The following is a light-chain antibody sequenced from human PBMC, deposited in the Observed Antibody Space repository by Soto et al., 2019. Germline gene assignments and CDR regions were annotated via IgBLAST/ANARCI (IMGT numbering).Light chain of an antibody. CDR3: QQYHIYSGT. CDR2: DAS. Sequence: GDRVTIACRASQSITGWLAWYQQKPGKAPKLLVFDASTLASWVPSRFSGSGSGTEFTLTINSLQPDDFATYYCQQYHIYSGTFGQGTKVDIK. V-gene: IGKV1-5*01. J-gene: IGKJ1*01. CDR1: QSITGW.